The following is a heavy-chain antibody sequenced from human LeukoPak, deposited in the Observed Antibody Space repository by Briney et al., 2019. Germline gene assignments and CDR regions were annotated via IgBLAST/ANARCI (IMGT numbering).Heavy chain of an antibody. CDR3: AKESTSSGYYYAPDY. V-gene: IGHV3-23*01. CDR2: ISGSGGTT. CDR1: GFTFGSYA. Sequence: PGGSLRLSCAASGFTFGSYAMSWVRQGPGKGLEWVLAISGSGGTTYHGDSMQGRFTISRDNSKNTLYLQMNSLRAEDTAVYYCAKESTSSGYYYAPDYWGQGTLVTVSS. D-gene: IGHD3-22*01. J-gene: IGHJ4*02.